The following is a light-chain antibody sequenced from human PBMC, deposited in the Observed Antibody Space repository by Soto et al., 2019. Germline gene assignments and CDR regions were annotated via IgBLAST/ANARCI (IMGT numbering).Light chain of an antibody. J-gene: IGKJ3*01. CDR3: QQANSFL. Sequence: DIQMTQSPSSVSASVGDRVTITCRASQAISNWLAWYQQKPGKAPKLLIYAASSLQSGVPPRFSGSGSGTDFTLTISSLQPEDFATYYCQQANSFLFGPGTKVDIK. CDR1: QAISNW. V-gene: IGKV1-12*01. CDR2: AAS.